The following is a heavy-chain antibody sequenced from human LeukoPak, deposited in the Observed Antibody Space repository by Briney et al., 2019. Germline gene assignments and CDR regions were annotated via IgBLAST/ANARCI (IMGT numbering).Heavy chain of an antibody. CDR3: ARAPITSPFYFDY. CDR1: GGSFSGYY. CDR2: INHSGST. Sequence: SETLSLTCAVYGGSFSGYYWSWIRQPPGKGLEGIGEINHSGSTNYNSSLKRRVTISVDTSKNQFSLNLSSVTAADTAVYYCARAPITSPFYFDYWGQGTLVTVSS. V-gene: IGHV4-34*01. D-gene: IGHD2-2*01. J-gene: IGHJ4*02.